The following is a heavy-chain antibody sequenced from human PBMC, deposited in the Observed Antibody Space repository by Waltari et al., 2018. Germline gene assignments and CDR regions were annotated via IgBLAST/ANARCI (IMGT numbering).Heavy chain of an antibody. J-gene: IGHJ6*02. Sequence: EVQLVESGGGLVQPGGSLRLSCAASGFTFSSYWMSWVRQAPGKGLEWVANIKQDGSEKYYVDSVKGRFTISRDNAKNSLYLQMNSLRAEDTAVYYCAREGYCSSTSCPGNYYYGMDVWGQGTTVTVSS. V-gene: IGHV3-7*01. D-gene: IGHD2-2*01. CDR1: GFTFSSYW. CDR2: IKQDGSEK. CDR3: AREGYCSSTSCPGNYYYGMDV.